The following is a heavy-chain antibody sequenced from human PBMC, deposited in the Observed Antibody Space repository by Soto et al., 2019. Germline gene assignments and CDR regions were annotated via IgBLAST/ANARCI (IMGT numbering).Heavy chain of an antibody. CDR3: TNDYDILTGADYYYYGMDV. Sequence: GGSLRLSCAASGFTFSSYAMSWVRQAPGKGLEWVSAISGSGGSTYYADSVKGRFTISRDNSKNTLYLQMNSLRAEDTAVYYCTNDYDILTGADYYYYGMDVWGQGTTVTVSS. J-gene: IGHJ6*02. V-gene: IGHV3-23*01. CDR1: GFTFSSYA. D-gene: IGHD3-9*01. CDR2: ISGSGGST.